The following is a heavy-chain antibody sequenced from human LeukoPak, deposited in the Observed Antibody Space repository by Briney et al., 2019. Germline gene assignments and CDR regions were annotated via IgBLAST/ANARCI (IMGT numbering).Heavy chain of an antibody. CDR2: ISYDGSNK. J-gene: IGHJ6*02. Sequence: PGRSLRLSCAASGFTFSSYGMHWVRQAPGKGLEWVAVISYDGSNKYYADSVKGRFTISRDNSKNTLYLQMNSLRAEDTAVYYCAKEMYYYGSGSPIYGMDVWGQGTTVTVSS. V-gene: IGHV3-30*18. CDR3: AKEMYYYGSGSPIYGMDV. D-gene: IGHD3-10*01. CDR1: GFTFSSYG.